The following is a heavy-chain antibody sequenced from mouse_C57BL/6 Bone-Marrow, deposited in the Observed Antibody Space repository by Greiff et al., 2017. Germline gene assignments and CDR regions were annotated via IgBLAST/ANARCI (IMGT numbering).Heavy chain of an antibody. Sequence: VQLQQSGAELARPGASVKLSCKASGYTFTSYGISWVKQRTGQGLEWIGEIYPRSGNTYYNEKFKGKATLTADKSSSTAYMELRSLTSEDSAVYFCASPYGYDDYWGQGTTLTVSS. J-gene: IGHJ2*01. CDR2: IYPRSGNT. CDR3: ASPYGYDDY. D-gene: IGHD2-2*01. CDR1: GYTFTSYG. V-gene: IGHV1-81*01.